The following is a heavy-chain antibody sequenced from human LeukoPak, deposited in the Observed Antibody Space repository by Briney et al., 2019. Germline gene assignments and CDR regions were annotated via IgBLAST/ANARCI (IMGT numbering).Heavy chain of an antibody. CDR2: ISYDGSNK. D-gene: IGHD2-21*02. V-gene: IGHV3-30*04. Sequence: PGGSLRLSCAVSGFIFSRRPMHWACQAPGKGLEWVADISYDGSNKYYVDSVKGRFTISRDNSKNTLYLQMNSLRSEDTAVYYCARREGGDTLDFWGQGTLVTVSS. CDR3: ARREGGDTLDF. J-gene: IGHJ4*02. CDR1: GFIFSRRP.